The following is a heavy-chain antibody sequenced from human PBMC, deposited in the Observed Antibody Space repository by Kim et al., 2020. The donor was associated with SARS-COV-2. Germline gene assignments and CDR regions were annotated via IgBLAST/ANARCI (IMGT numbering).Heavy chain of an antibody. D-gene: IGHD3-16*01. J-gene: IGHJ4*02. V-gene: IGHV3-23*01. CDR3: AKSDYSGGGHYYDV. CDR1: GFTFSSFG. Sequence: GGSLRLSCAASGFTFSSFGMSWVRQAPGKGLEWVTALSGDGAVTSYADSVKDRFTTSRDNFKTTLYLQMNSLAVEDTAIYFCAKSDYSGGGHYYDVWGQGTLVTVSS. CDR2: LSGDGAVT.